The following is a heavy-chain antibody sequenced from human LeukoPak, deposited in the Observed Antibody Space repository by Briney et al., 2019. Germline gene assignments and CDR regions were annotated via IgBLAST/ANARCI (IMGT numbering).Heavy chain of an antibody. V-gene: IGHV3-64D*06. D-gene: IGHD4-17*01. CDR2: ITSSGSNT. CDR3: VKRGRQGDYAYDY. J-gene: IGHJ4*02. CDR1: GFTFSSYA. Sequence: GGSLRLSCSASGFTFSSYAMHWARQAPGKGLQYVSAITSSGSNTYYADSVKDRFTISRDNSKNTLYLQMSSLRAEDTAVYYCVKRGRQGDYAYDYWGQGTLVTVSS.